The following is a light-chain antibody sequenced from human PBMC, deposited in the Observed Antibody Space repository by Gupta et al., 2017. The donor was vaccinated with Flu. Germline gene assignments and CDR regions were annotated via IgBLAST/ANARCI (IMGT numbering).Light chain of an antibody. J-gene: IGKJ1*01. CDR3: QQYDTYWT. Sequence: DIQMTQSPSTLSAFVGDRVTITCRASQSISTYLAWYQQKPGKAPKLLIYQASRLDSGVPSRFSGSGSGTEFTLTSSSLQHDDFATYYCQQYDTYWTFGQGTKVEIK. CDR1: QSISTY. V-gene: IGKV1-5*03. CDR2: QAS.